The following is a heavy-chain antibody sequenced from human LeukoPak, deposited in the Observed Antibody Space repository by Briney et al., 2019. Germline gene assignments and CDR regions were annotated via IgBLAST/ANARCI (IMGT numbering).Heavy chain of an antibody. CDR3: ARDDLGSGWAPYFDY. CDR1: GGSISSYY. Sequence: PSETLSLTCTVSGGSISSYYWSWIRQPPGKGLEWIGYIYYSGSTNYNPSLKSRVTISVDTSKNQFSLKLSSVTAADTAVYYCARDDLGSGWAPYFDYWGQGTLVTVSS. CDR2: IYYSGST. J-gene: IGHJ4*02. V-gene: IGHV4-59*01. D-gene: IGHD6-19*01.